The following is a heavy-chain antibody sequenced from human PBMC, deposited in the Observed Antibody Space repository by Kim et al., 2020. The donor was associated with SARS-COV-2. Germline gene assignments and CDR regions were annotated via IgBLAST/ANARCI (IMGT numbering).Heavy chain of an antibody. CDR3: ARGFKIAARTPICYFDD. J-gene: IGHJ4*02. Sequence: VKGRYHISRDNAKNSLYLQMNSLRAEDTAVYYCARGFKIAARTPICYFDDCGQGTLVTVSS. V-gene: IGHV3-21*01. D-gene: IGHD6-6*01.